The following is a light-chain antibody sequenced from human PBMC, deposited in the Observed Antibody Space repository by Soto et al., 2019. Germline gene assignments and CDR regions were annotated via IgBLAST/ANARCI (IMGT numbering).Light chain of an antibody. V-gene: IGKV1-5*01. Sequence: VQLTQSPSTLSASVGDRVTITGRASQSISGWLAWYQQKPGKAPKLLIYDVSSLESGVPSRFSGSGSGTEFTLTISSLQSDDFATYYCEQYDSYSETFGQGTKVDIK. CDR3: EQYDSYSET. CDR1: QSISGW. J-gene: IGKJ1*01. CDR2: DVS.